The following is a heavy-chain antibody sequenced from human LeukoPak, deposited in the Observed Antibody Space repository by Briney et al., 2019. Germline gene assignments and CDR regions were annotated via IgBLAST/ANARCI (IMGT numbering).Heavy chain of an antibody. CDR2: ITSRSYI. CDR1: GFTFSSYR. D-gene: IGHD3-10*01. Sequence: GGSLRLSCAASGFTFSSYRMNWVRQAPGKGLEWVSSITSRSYIYYGDSVKGRFTISRDNAKNSLYLQMNSLRAEDTAVYYCATASKYGSGVHFDYWGQGTLVTVSS. CDR3: ATASKYGSGVHFDY. J-gene: IGHJ4*02. V-gene: IGHV3-21*01.